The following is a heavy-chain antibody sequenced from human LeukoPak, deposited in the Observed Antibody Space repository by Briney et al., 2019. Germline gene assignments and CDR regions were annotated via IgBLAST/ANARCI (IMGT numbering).Heavy chain of an antibody. Sequence: GRSLRLSCAASGSTFSNSGMHWVRQAPGKGLEWVALIWSDGSKKYYADSVEGRFTISRDNSKNTLYLQMNSLRAEDTAVYYCGRGVYSPRDYWGQGTLVTVSS. D-gene: IGHD5-18*01. CDR2: IWSDGSKK. CDR3: GRGVYSPRDY. J-gene: IGHJ4*02. CDR1: GSTFSNSG. V-gene: IGHV3-33*01.